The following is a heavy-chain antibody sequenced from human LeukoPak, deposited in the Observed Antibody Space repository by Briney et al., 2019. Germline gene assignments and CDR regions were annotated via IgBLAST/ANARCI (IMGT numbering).Heavy chain of an antibody. CDR2: TYHRSKWYN. Sequence: SQTLSLTCGISGDSVSSNSAAWNWIRQSPSRGLEWLGRTYHRSKWYNEYAASVKSRITISPDTSKNQFSLKLNSVTAADTAVYYCARRGHKLGYWGQGTLVTVSS. D-gene: IGHD5-18*01. CDR3: ARRGHKLGY. J-gene: IGHJ4*02. CDR1: GDSVSSNSAA. V-gene: IGHV6-1*01.